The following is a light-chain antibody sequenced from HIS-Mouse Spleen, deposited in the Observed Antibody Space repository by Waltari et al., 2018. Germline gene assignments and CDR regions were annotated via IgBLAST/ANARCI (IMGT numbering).Light chain of an antibody. CDR2: WPS. J-gene: IGKJ3*01. CDR1: QRVLSRSNHKNF. V-gene: IGKV4-1*01. CDR3: QQYYSTPCT. Sequence: DIVMTQSPDSLAVPLGGRATINCKSRQRVLSRSNHKNFLAGNQQKPGQPPNLLIYWPSTREAGVPDRFSGSGSGTDYTFAISSLQAEDVSVYYCQQYYSTPCTFGPGTKVDI.